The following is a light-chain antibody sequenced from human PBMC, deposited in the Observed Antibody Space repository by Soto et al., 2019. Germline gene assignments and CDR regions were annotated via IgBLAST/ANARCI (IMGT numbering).Light chain of an antibody. CDR3: QQYGSSTT. Sequence: EIVLTQSPGTLSLSPWERATLSCRASQSVSSSYLAWYQQKPGQAPRLLIYGASSRATGIPDRFSGSGSGTDFTLTISRLEPEDLAVYYCQQYGSSTTFGQGTKV. J-gene: IGKJ1*01. V-gene: IGKV3-20*01. CDR1: QSVSSSY. CDR2: GAS.